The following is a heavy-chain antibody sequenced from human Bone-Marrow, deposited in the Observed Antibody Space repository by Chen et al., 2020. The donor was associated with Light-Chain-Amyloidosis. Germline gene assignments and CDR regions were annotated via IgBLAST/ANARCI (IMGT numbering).Heavy chain of an antibody. J-gene: IGHJ4*02. CDR2: IYPDDSDA. CDR3: ARRRDGYNFDY. D-gene: IGHD5-12*01. CDR1: GYTFLNYW. Sequence: EVQLEQSGPEVIKPGESLKISCKGSGYTFLNYWIGWVRQMPGKGLEWMGVIYPDDSDARYSPSFEGQVTISADKSITTAYLQWRSLKASDTAMYYCARRRDGYNFDYWGQGTLVTVSS. V-gene: IGHV5-51*01.